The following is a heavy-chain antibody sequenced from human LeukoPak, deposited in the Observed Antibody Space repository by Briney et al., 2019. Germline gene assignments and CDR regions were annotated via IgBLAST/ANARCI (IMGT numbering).Heavy chain of an antibody. D-gene: IGHD4-17*01. V-gene: IGHV4-59*08. Sequence: SPSLSPIQTLAAASITTSCRSSIRHPPRSGLESHGFIYYSGSTNYNPALKSRVTISVDASKTQFSLKLTSLTAADTAVYYCAHYGDTTGGHYYYMDVWGKGTTVTVSS. CDR2: IYYSGST. CDR1: AASITTSC. J-gene: IGHJ6*03. CDR3: AHYGDTTGGHYYYMDV.